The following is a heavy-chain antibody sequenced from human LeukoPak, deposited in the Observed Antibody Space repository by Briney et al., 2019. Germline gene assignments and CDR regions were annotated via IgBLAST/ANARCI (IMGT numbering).Heavy chain of an antibody. D-gene: IGHD3-16*01. J-gene: IGHJ4*02. CDR2: MSTSGST. CDR3: AREGGARGLPDY. CDR1: GVSLGDYY. V-gene: IGHV4-4*07. Sequence: SETLSLTCTVSGVSLGDYYWSWIRQPAGKGLEWIGRMSTSGSTYYNPSVKGRVTLSVVTSKNQFSLKLTSVTAADTAAYYCAREGGARGLPDYWGQGTLVTVSS.